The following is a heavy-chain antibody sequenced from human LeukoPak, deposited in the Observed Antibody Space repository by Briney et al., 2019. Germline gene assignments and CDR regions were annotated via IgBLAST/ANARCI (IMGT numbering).Heavy chain of an antibody. J-gene: IGHJ4*02. D-gene: IGHD4-17*01. CDR2: IIPIFGTA. V-gene: IGHV1-69*13. CDR3: AHLDGDESGDY. Sequence: SVKVSCKASGGTFITSAISWVRQAPGQGLEWMGGIIPIFGTANYAQKFQGSVTITADESTSTAYMELSSLRSEDTAVYYCAHLDGDESGDYWGQGTLVTVSS. CDR1: GGTFITSA.